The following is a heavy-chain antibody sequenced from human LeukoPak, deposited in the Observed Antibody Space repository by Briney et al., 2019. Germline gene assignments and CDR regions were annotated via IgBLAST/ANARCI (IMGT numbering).Heavy chain of an antibody. CDR1: GFTFSSYS. CDR3: ARRASCTNGVCHDTWYFDL. V-gene: IGHV3-48*02. D-gene: IGHD2-8*01. J-gene: IGHJ2*01. Sequence: GGSLRLSCAVSGFTFSSYSMNWVRQAPGKGLEWVSYISRSSSIMYYADSVKGRFTISRDNAKNSLYLQMNSLRDEDTAVYYCARRASCTNGVCHDTWYFDLWGRGTLVTVSS. CDR2: ISRSSSIM.